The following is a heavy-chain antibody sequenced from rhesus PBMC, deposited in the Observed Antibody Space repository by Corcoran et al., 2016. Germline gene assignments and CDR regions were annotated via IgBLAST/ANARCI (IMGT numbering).Heavy chain of an antibody. J-gene: IGHJ4*01. Sequence: QVQLQESGPGVVKPSETLSLTCAVSGYSISSGYDWSWIRQPPGKGLEWLGYIYGSSTSTNYNPSLKSRVTISKDTSKNQFSLKLSSVTAADTAVYYCARDPRGAAALFWGQGVLVTVSS. D-gene: IGHD6-25*01. CDR1: GYSISSGYD. CDR3: ARDPRGAAALF. V-gene: IGHV4-127*01. CDR2: IYGSSTST.